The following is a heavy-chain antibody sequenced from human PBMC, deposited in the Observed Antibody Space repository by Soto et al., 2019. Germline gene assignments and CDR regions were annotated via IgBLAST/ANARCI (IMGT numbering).Heavy chain of an antibody. CDR1: GYTFTSYG. D-gene: IGHD2-21*02. V-gene: IGHV1-18*01. Sequence: QVQLVQSGCEVKQPGASVKVSCKTSGYTFTSYGISWVRQAPGQGLEWMGWISGYNGDTKYVQKFQGRVTLTTDTLTNTAYMAVRSLRSDDTAVYYCARDWVGDLAYWGQGTLVTVSS. CDR2: ISGYNGDT. J-gene: IGHJ4*02. CDR3: ARDWVGDLAY.